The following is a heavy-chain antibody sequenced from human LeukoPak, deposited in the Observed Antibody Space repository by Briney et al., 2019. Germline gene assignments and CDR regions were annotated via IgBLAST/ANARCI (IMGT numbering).Heavy chain of an antibody. CDR1: GGSLCSYY. J-gene: IGHJ5*02. D-gene: IGHD3-10*01. CDR2: IYYSGST. CDR3: ARAQGVYYGSGSYYSTNWFDP. V-gene: IGHV4-59*01. Sequence: KPSETLSLTCTVSGGSLCSYYWSWIRQPPGKGLEWIGYIYYSGSTIYNPSLKGRVTISVDTSKDQFSLKLSSVTAADTAVYYCARAQGVYYGSGSYYSTNWFDPWGQGTLVTVSS.